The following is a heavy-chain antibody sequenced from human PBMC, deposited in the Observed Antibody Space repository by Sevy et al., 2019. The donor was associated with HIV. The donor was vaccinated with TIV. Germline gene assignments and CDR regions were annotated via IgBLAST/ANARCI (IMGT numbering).Heavy chain of an antibody. D-gene: IGHD2-2*01. CDR3: ARGVVWGCSSTSCPYYFDY. CDR1: GGTFSSYA. J-gene: IGHJ4*02. V-gene: IGHV1-69*06. Sequence: ASVKVSCKASGGTFSSYAISWVRQAPGQGLEWMGGIIPIFGTANYAQKFQGRVTITADKSTSTAYMERSSLGSEDTAVYYCARGVVWGCSSTSCPYYFDYWGQGTLVTVSS. CDR2: IIPIFGTA.